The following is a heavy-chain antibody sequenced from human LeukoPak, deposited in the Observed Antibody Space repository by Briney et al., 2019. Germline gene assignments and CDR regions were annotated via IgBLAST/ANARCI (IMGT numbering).Heavy chain of an antibody. CDR2: INHSGST. D-gene: IGHD3-16*01. Sequence: SETLSLTCAVYGGSFSGYYWSWIRQPPGKGLEWIGEINHSGSTNYNPSLKSRVTISVDTSKNQFSLKLSSVTAADTAVYYCARVGDYVWGMYYLDNWGQGTLVTVSS. V-gene: IGHV4-34*01. CDR3: ARVGDYVWGMYYLDN. J-gene: IGHJ4*02. CDR1: GGSFSGYY.